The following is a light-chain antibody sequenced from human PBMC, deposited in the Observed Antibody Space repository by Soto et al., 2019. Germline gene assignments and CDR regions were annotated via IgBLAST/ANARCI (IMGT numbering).Light chain of an antibody. Sequence: IGLTQSPATVSVSPGERATLSCRASQSIANNLAWYQQRPGQAPRLLIHGASTRATGIPDRFSGSGSGTDFTLTISRLEPEDFAVYYCQKYVNFWTFGQGTKVDIK. V-gene: IGKV3-15*01. CDR2: GAS. J-gene: IGKJ1*01. CDR3: QKYVNFWT. CDR1: QSIANN.